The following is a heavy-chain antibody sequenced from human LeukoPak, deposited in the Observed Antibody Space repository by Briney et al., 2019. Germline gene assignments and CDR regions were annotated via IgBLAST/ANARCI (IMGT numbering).Heavy chain of an antibody. D-gene: IGHD1-14*01. CDR3: GRGEDLSQVTGDD. J-gene: IGHJ4*02. CDR2: ISSTSRTI. Sequence: KPGGSLRLSCAASGFTFSSYAMNWVRQAPGKGLEWVSYISSTSRTIYYAASVKGRFTISRDNAKNSVYLQMHSLSAGDTAIYYWGRGEDLSQVTGDDWGQGTLVTVSS. V-gene: IGHV3-48*04. CDR1: GFTFSSYA.